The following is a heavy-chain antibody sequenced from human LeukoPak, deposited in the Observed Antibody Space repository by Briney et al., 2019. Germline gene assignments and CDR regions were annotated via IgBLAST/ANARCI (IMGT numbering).Heavy chain of an antibody. Sequence: PGGSLRLSCAASGFTFSNYAMSWVRQAPGKGLEWVSAISGSGDNTYYADSVKGRFTISRDNSKKMLSLQMISLRAEDTAVYFCAKDLAQRYFEWRYYMDVWGKGTTVTVSS. D-gene: IGHD3-9*01. V-gene: IGHV3-23*01. CDR3: AKDLAQRYFEWRYYMDV. J-gene: IGHJ6*03. CDR1: GFTFSNYA. CDR2: ISGSGDNT.